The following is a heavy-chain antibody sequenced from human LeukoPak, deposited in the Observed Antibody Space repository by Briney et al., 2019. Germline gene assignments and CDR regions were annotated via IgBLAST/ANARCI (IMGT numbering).Heavy chain of an antibody. J-gene: IGHJ4*02. CDR2: INGDGTVT. CDR3: TPG. D-gene: IGHD3-10*01. Sequence: QPGGSLRLSCAVSGXTFSNYWMHWVRQAPGKGLVWVSRINGDGTVTFYADSVKGRFTISRDNAKNTLFPQMNSLRAEDTAVYYCTPGGGRGTLVTVSS. V-gene: IGHV3-74*01. CDR1: GXTFSNYW.